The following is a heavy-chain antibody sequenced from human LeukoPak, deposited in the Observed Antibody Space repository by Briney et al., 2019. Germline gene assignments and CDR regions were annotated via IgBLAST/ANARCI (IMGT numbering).Heavy chain of an antibody. Sequence: SQTLSLTCTVSGGSISSGGYYWSWIRQPPGKGLEWIGYIYHSGSTYYNPSLKSRVTISVDRSKNQFSLKLSSVTAADTAVYYCASGPILTGSIYYYYGMDVWGQGTTVTVSS. D-gene: IGHD3-9*01. CDR3: ASGPILTGSIYYYYGMDV. CDR1: GGSISSGGYY. CDR2: IYHSGST. V-gene: IGHV4-30-2*01. J-gene: IGHJ6*02.